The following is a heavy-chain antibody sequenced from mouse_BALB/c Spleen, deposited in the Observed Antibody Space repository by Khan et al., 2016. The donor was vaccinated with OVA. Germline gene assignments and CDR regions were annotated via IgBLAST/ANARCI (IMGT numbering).Heavy chain of an antibody. Sequence: EVKLQEPGPGLVKPSQSLSLTCTVTGYSITSDYAWNWIRQFPGNQLEWMGFISYSGNTKYNPSLKSRFSITRDTSKNQFFLQLNSVTTEDTATYYCARVYGGDFDYWGQGTSLTVSS. CDR2: ISYSGNT. D-gene: IGHD1-1*01. J-gene: IGHJ2*02. CDR3: ARVYGGDFDY. CDR1: GYSITSDYA. V-gene: IGHV3-2*02.